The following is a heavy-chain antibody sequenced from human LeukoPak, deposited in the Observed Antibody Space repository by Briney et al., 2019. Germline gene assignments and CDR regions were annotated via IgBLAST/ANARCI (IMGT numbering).Heavy chain of an antibody. D-gene: IGHD3-22*01. V-gene: IGHV5-51*01. CDR1: GYSFTSYW. CDR2: IFPGDSDT. CDR3: ASRVSSGYWYYFDY. Sequence: PGESLKISCKGSGYSFTSYWIGWVRQMPGKGLEWVGTIFPGDSDTRYSPSFQGQVTISADNSISTAYLQWSSLKASDTAMYYCASRVSSGYWYYFDYWGQGTLVTVSS. J-gene: IGHJ4*02.